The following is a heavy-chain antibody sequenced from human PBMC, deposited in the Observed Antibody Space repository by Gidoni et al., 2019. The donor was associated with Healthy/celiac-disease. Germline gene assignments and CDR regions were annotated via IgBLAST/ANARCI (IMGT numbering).Heavy chain of an antibody. Sequence: QVQLVQSGAEVKKPGSSVKVSCKASGSTFSSYAISRVRQAPGQGLEWMGGIIPIFGTANYAQKVQGRVTITADESTSTDYMELSSLRSEDTAVYYCARGGYIWGSYRYFDYWGQGTLVTVSS. CDR1: GSTFSSYA. V-gene: IGHV1-69*01. J-gene: IGHJ4*02. CDR2: IIPIFGTA. CDR3: ARGGYIWGSYRYFDY. D-gene: IGHD3-16*02.